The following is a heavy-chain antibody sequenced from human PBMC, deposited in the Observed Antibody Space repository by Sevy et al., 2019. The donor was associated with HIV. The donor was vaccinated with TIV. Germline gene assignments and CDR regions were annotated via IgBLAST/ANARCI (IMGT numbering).Heavy chain of an antibody. V-gene: IGHV3-30*03. J-gene: IGHJ5*02. CDR2: ISYDGSNK. CDR1: GFSFSTYG. Sequence: GGSLRLSCEASGFSFSTYGMHWVRQAPGKGLEWVALISYDGSNKNYADSVKGRFTISRDNSKNTLYLQMNSLRAEDTAVYYCARDQHDYGGNLRTGWFDPWGQGTLVTVSS. CDR3: ARDQHDYGGNLRTGWFDP. D-gene: IGHD4-17*01.